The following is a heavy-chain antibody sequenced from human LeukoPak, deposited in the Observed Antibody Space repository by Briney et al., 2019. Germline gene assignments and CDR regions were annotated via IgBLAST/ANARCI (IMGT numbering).Heavy chain of an antibody. V-gene: IGHV3-15*01. CDR3: AKIIAVDHY. Sequence: GGSLRLSCAASGFTFSNAWMSWVRQAPGKGLEWVGRIKSKTDGGTTDYAAPVKGRFTISRDNSKNTLYLQMNSLRAEDTAVYYCAKIIAVDHYWGQGTLVTVSS. J-gene: IGHJ4*02. D-gene: IGHD6-19*01. CDR2: IKSKTDGGTT. CDR1: GFTFSNAW.